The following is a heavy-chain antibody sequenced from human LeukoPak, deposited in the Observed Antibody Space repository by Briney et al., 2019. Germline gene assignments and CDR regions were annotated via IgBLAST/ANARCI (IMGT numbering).Heavy chain of an antibody. CDR1: GFTFSSYA. CDR3: AKDPDDFWSGYYPFDY. CDR2: ISGSGGST. D-gene: IGHD3-3*01. J-gene: IGHJ4*02. V-gene: IGHV3-23*01. Sequence: GGSLRLSCAASGFTFSSYAMSWVRQAPGKGLEWVSAISGSGGSTYYADPVKGRFTISRDNSKNTLYLQMNSLRAEDTAVYYCAKDPDDFWSGYYPFDYWGQGTLVTVSS.